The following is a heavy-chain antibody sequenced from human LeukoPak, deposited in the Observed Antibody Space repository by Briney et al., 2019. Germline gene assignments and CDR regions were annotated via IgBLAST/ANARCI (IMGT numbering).Heavy chain of an antibody. CDR1: GGTFSSCA. J-gene: IGHJ5*02. V-gene: IGHV1-69*13. Sequence: ASVKVSCKASGGTFSSCAISWVRQAPGQGLEWMGGIIPIFGTANYAQKFQGRVTITADESTSTAYMELSSLRSEDTAVYYCARGGYSYGSGWFDPWGQGTLVTVSS. D-gene: IGHD5-18*01. CDR3: ARGGYSYGSGWFDP. CDR2: IIPIFGTA.